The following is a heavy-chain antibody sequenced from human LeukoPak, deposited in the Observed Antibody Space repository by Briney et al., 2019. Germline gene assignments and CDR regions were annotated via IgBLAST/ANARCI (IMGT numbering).Heavy chain of an antibody. J-gene: IGHJ4*02. CDR2: ISGSGGST. CDR3: AKPVSAYQLPLAAPDY. CDR1: GFTFSSYA. Sequence: GGSLRLSCAASGFTFSSYAMSWVRQAPGKGLEWVSAISGSGGSTYYADSVKGRFTISRDNSKNTLYLQMNSLRAEDTAVYYCAKPVSAYQLPLAAPDYWGQGTLVTVSS. V-gene: IGHV3-23*01. D-gene: IGHD2-2*01.